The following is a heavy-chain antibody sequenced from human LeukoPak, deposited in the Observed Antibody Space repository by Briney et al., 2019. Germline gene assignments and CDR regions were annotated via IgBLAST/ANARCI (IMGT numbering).Heavy chain of an antibody. CDR2: ISSSSSYI. CDR3: ARGAAGRAFDY. D-gene: IGHD1-14*01. CDR1: GLTFSSYS. J-gene: IGHJ4*02. V-gene: IGHV3-21*01. Sequence: GSLRLSCAASGLTFSSYSMNWVRQAPGKGLEWVSSISSSSSYIYYADSVKGRFTISRDNAKNSLYLQMNSLRAEDTAVYYCARGAAGRAFDYWGQGTLVTVSS.